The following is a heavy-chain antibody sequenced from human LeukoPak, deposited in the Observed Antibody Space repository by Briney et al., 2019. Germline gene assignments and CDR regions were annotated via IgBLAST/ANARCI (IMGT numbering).Heavy chain of an antibody. CDR2: ISSSGSTI. V-gene: IGHV3-11*04. Sequence: GGSLRLSCAASGFTFSDYYMSWIRQAPGKGLEWVSYISSSGSTIYYADSVKGRFTISRDNAKNSLYLQMNSLRAEDTAVYYCAREAQITTMVRGYFDYWGQGTLVTVSS. CDR3: AREAQITTMVRGYFDY. D-gene: IGHD3-10*01. J-gene: IGHJ4*02. CDR1: GFTFSDYY.